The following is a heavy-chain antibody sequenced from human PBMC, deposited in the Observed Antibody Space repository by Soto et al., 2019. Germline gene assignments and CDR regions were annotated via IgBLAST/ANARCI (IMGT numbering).Heavy chain of an antibody. CDR1: GYTFTSHG. Sequence: QVQLVQSGAEVKNPGASVKVSCKASGYTFTSHGISWVRQAPGQGIEWMAWISADNGDTNYAQKVLGRVTVTTDTSTSTAYMEVRSLRTEDTAVYYCARMVRGSDFVYYSYMEVWGKGNTVTVSS. CDR2: ISADNGDT. CDR3: ARMVRGSDFVYYSYMEV. V-gene: IGHV1-18*01. D-gene: IGHD3-10*01. J-gene: IGHJ6*03.